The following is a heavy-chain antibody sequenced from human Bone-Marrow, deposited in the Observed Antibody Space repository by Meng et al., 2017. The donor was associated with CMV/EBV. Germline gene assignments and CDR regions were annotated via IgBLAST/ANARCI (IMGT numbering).Heavy chain of an antibody. CDR1: GGSISSYY. D-gene: IGHD6-13*01. Sequence: SETLSLTCTVSGGSISSYYWSWIRQPPGKGLEWIGYIYYSGSTNYNPSLKSRVTISVDTPKNQFSLKLSSVTAADTAVYYCARGYMAAAYGMDVWGQGTTVTVSS. J-gene: IGHJ6*02. CDR2: IYYSGST. CDR3: ARGYMAAAYGMDV. V-gene: IGHV4-59*01.